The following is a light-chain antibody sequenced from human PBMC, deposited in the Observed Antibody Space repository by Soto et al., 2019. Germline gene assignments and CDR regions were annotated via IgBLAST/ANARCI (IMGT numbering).Light chain of an antibody. V-gene: IGKV3-20*01. Sequence: IVLTQSPGTLSLSPGERATLSCRASQSISATHLAWYQQRPGQAPRLLLYGASSRATGIPDRFSGSGSGTDFTLTISRVEPEDFAVFYCQRYGSSPLTFGGGTKVEIK. J-gene: IGKJ4*01. CDR2: GAS. CDR3: QRYGSSPLT. CDR1: QSISATH.